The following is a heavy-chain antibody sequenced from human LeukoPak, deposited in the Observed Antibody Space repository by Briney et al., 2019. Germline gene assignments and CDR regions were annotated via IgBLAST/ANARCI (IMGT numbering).Heavy chain of an antibody. D-gene: IGHD6-13*01. J-gene: IGHJ6*02. Sequence: GASVKVSCKASGYTFTSYGISWVRQAPGQGLEWMGWISAYNGNTNYAQKLQGRVTMTTDTSTSTAYMELRSLRSDDTAVYYCARDSSSWYLAYYYGMHVWGQGTTVTVSS. CDR2: ISAYNGNT. V-gene: IGHV1-18*01. CDR1: GYTFTSYG. CDR3: ARDSSSWYLAYYYGMHV.